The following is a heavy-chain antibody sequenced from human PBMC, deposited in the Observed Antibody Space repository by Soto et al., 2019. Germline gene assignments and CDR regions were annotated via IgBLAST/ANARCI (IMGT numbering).Heavy chain of an antibody. CDR1: GDSISCSPYY. D-gene: IGHD3-3*01. Sequence: KPSETLSLTCLVSGDSISCSPYYWGWIRQSPEKGLEWIGSTHYSGNTLYNRSLKSRVALSLDTSDNHFSLRLKSVTAADTAVYFCARRVPRSGFFDYWGQGALVTV. J-gene: IGHJ4*02. CDR2: THYSGNT. V-gene: IGHV4-39*02. CDR3: ARRVPRSGFFDY.